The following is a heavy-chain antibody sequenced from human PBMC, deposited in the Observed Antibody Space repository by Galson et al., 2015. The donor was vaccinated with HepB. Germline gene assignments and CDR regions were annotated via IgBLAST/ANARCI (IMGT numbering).Heavy chain of an antibody. CDR2: IYPGDSDT. V-gene: IGHV5-51*01. D-gene: IGHD3-10*01. J-gene: IGHJ6*03. CDR3: ARASGRVYYYYYMDV. CDR1: GYSFTSYW. Sequence: QSGAEVKKPGESLKISCKGSGYSFTSYWIGWVRQMPGKGLEWMGIIYPGDSDTRYSPSFQGQVTISADKSISTAYLQWSSLKASDTAMYYCARASGRVYYYYYMDVWGKGTTVTVSS.